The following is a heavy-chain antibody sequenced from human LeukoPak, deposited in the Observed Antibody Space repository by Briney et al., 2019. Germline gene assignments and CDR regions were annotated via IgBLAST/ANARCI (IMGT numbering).Heavy chain of an antibody. CDR3: ARKSGYARDY. CDR2: INHSGSSA. J-gene: IGHJ4*02. CDR1: GDSFSGYY. D-gene: IGHD5-12*01. Sequence: SETLSLTCAVYGDSFSGYYWNWIRQPPGEGLEWIGEINHSGSSANTNPSLKSRVTMSVDMSKNQFSLKLSNVTAADTAVYYCARKSGYARDYWGQGNTVTVSS. V-gene: IGHV4-34*01.